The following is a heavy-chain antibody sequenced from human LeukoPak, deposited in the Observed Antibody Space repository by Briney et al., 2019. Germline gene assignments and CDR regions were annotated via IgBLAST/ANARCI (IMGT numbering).Heavy chain of an antibody. V-gene: IGHV3-23*01. D-gene: IGHD6-19*01. CDR1: GFTFSSYA. CDR3: AKTTTGYSSGRFPGWPVDY. Sequence: GGSLRLSCAASGFTFSSYAMYWVRQAPGKGLEWVSGIFGSGGSTHYADSVKGRFAISRDNSKNTVYLQMNSLRAEDTAVYYCAKTTTGYSSGRFPGWPVDYWGQGTLVTVSS. J-gene: IGHJ4*02. CDR2: IFGSGGST.